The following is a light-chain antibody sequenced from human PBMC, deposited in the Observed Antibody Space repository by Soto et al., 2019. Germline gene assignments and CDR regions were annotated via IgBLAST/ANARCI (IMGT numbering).Light chain of an antibody. J-gene: IGLJ2*01. CDR2: DDS. CDR1: NLGSKN. V-gene: IGLV3-21*02. Sequence: SYELTQPPSVSVAPGQTATITCGGNNLGSKNVHWYQQRPGQAPVLVVYDDSDRPSGIPERFSGSNTVNTPTLTISRVEAGDEADYYCQVWDSSSDHMVFGGGTKLTVL. CDR3: QVWDSSSDHMV.